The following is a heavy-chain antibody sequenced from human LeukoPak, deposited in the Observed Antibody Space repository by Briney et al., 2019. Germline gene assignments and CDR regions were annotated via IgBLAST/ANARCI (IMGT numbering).Heavy chain of an antibody. CDR2: ISGSGGST. V-gene: IGHV3-23*01. Sequence: GGSLRLSCAASGFTFSSYAMSWVRQAPGKGLEWVSAISGSGGSTYYADSVKGRFTTSRDNSKNTLYLQMNSLRAEGTAVYYCAKVPMYYFDYWGQGTLVTVSS. CDR3: AKVPMYYFDY. CDR1: GFTFSSYA. J-gene: IGHJ4*02. D-gene: IGHD2-2*01.